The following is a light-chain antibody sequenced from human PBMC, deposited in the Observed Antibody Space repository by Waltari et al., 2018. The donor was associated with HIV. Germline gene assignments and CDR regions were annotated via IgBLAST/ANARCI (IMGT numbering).Light chain of an antibody. CDR3: QQYFTSPVT. Sequence: DIVMTQSPDSLAVSLGERATINCKSRQSIFYNSNNKNYLAWYQQKPGQPPKLLIYWASTRESGVPDRFSGSGSGTYFTLTISSLQAEDVAVYYCQQYFTSPVTFGQGTKLEIK. J-gene: IGKJ2*01. CDR1: QSIFYNSNNKNY. V-gene: IGKV4-1*01. CDR2: WAS.